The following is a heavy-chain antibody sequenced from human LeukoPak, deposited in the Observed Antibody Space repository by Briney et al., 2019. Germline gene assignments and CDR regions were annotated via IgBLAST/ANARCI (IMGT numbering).Heavy chain of an antibody. CDR1: GYTFIGYY. V-gene: IGHV1-2*02. CDR2: INANTGGA. D-gene: IGHD1-26*01. CDR3: ARGLGSGSYHFDY. Sequence: TSVKVSCKASGYTFIGYYIHWVRQTPGQGLEWMGSINANTGGANYAQRLRGRVPMTRDTSISTVYLELTGLTSDDTAVYYCARGLGSGSYHFDYCGQGALVTVSS. J-gene: IGHJ4*01.